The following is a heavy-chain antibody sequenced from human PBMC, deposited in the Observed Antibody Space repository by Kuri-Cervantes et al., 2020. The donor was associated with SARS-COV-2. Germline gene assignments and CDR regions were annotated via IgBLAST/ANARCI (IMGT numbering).Heavy chain of an antibody. J-gene: IGHJ4*02. CDR3: ARDRLDFHSSGHFDH. V-gene: IGHV3-30-3*01. Sequence: GESLKISCVASGFSFSDYPFHWVRQAPGKGLEWVAGLSNDGDNQYYADSVKGRFTISRDNSKNTLFLQMNSLRTEDTAVYYCARDRLDFHSSGHFDHWGQETLVTVSS. D-gene: IGHD3-22*01. CDR2: LSNDGDNQ. CDR1: GFSFSDYP.